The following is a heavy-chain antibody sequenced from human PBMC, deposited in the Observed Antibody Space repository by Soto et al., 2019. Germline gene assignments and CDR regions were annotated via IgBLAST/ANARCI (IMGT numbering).Heavy chain of an antibody. CDR2: ISGSGRTT. CDR3: VRHNGRVVAATDNYFDP. J-gene: IGHJ5*02. Sequence: LRLSCAASGFTFSRYPMTWVRQAPGKGLEWVSDISGSGRTTEYADSVKGRFTISRDNSKNTLYLEMNSLRVEDTAVYYCVRHNGRVVAATDNYFDPWGQGALVTVSS. CDR1: GFTFSRYP. D-gene: IGHD2-15*01. V-gene: IGHV3-23*01.